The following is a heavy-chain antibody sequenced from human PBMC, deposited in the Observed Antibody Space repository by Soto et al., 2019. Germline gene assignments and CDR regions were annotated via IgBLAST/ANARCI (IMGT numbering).Heavy chain of an antibody. CDR1: GYTFTSYA. CDR2: INAGNGNT. V-gene: IGHV1-3*01. D-gene: IGHD3-22*01. J-gene: IGHJ4*02. CDR3: ASLPLEYYYDSSGSFDY. Sequence: AASVKVSCKASGYTFTSYAMHLVRQAPGQRFEWMGWINAGNGNTKYSQKFQGRVTITRDTSASTAYMELSSLRSEDTAVYYCASLPLEYYYDSSGSFDYWGQGTLVTVSS.